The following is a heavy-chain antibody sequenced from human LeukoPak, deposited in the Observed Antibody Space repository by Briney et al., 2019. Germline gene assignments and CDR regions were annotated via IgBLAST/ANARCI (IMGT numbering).Heavy chain of an antibody. J-gene: IGHJ4*02. CDR2: ISWNSGNV. V-gene: IGHV3-9*01. Sequence: GRSLRLSCAASGFPFDEYGMHWVRQAPGKGLEWVSGISWNSGNVVYAHSVKGRFTVSRDNAKNSLYLQMSSLGPEDTALYYCAADSSSWYPVDFDFWGQGILVTVSS. CDR3: AADSSSWYPVDFDF. CDR1: GFPFDEYG. D-gene: IGHD6-19*01.